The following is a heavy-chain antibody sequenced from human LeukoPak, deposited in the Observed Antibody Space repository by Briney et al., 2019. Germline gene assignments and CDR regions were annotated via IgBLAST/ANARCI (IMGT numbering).Heavy chain of an antibody. Sequence: SETLSLTCTVSGGSISSYPWNWIRQPPGKGLEWIGNIYYSGSTNYNPSLKSRVTISPDTSKNQFSLRLSSVTAADTAVYYCARQGARLGELLSFYAMDVWGQGTTVTVSS. CDR3: ARQGARLGELLSFYAMDV. CDR1: GGSISSYP. V-gene: IGHV4-59*08. CDR2: IYYSGST. J-gene: IGHJ6*02. D-gene: IGHD3-10*01.